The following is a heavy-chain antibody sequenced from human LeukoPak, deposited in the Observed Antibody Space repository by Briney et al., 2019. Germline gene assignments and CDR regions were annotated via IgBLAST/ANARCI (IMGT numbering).Heavy chain of an antibody. J-gene: IGHJ4*02. D-gene: IGHD3-10*01. CDR1: GFTFSSYA. Sequence: QPGGSLTLTCAASGFTFSSYAMSWVRQASGKGLEWVSVIYSGGSTYYADSVKGRFTISRDNSKNTLYLQMNSLRAEDTAVYYCARDRSGSYYFDYWGQGTLVTVSS. V-gene: IGHV3-53*01. CDR3: ARDRSGSYYFDY. CDR2: IYSGGST.